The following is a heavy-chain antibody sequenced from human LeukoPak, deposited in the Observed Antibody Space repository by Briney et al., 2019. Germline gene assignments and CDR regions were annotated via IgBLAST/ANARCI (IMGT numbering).Heavy chain of an antibody. J-gene: IGHJ4*02. CDR1: GFIFSSYA. CDR2: ISGGDTST. CDR3: AKNLNGGNTHSDY. Sequence: GGSLRFSCAASGFIFSSYAMNWVRQAPGKGLEWVSTISGGDTSTFYADSVKGRFTISRDNSKNTLYLQMNNLRAEDTAVYYCAKNLNGGNTHSDYWGQGTLVTVSS. D-gene: IGHD4-23*01. V-gene: IGHV3-23*01.